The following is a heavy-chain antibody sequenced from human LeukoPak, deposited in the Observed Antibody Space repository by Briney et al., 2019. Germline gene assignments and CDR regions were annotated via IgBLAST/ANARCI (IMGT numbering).Heavy chain of an antibody. CDR1: GFTFSSYS. D-gene: IGHD5-18*01. CDR2: IGSSSSYI. J-gene: IGHJ4*02. Sequence: GGSLRLSCAASGFTFSSYSMNWVRHAPGKGLEWVSSIGSSSSYIYYADSVKGRFTISRDNAKNSLHLQMGSLRAEDTAVYYCAASTKHPAMVDYWGQGTLVTVSS. CDR3: AASTKHPAMVDY. V-gene: IGHV3-21*01.